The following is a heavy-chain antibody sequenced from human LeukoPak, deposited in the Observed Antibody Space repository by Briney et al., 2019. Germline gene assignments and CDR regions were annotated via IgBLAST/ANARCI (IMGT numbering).Heavy chain of an antibody. CDR1: GFTFSSYA. CDR2: ISGSGGSA. V-gene: IGHV3-23*01. CDR3: AKVGLVVIPYDAFDI. J-gene: IGHJ3*02. D-gene: IGHD2-21*01. Sequence: GGSLRLSCAASGFTFSSYAMSWVRQAPGKGLGWVSAISGSGGSAYYADSVKGRFTISRDNSKNTLYLQMNSLRAEDTAVYYCAKVGLVVIPYDAFDIWGQGTMVTVSS.